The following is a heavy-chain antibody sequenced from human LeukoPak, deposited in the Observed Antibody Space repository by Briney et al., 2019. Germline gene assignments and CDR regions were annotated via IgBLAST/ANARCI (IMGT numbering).Heavy chain of an antibody. CDR2: IYYSGST. D-gene: IGHD5-18*01. V-gene: IGHV4-30-4*07. Sequence: PSETLSLTCAVSGGSISSGGYSWSWIRQPPGKGLEWIGYIYYSGSTYYNPSLKSRVTISVDTSKNQFSLKLSSVTAADTAVYYCARATEGYSYGYYFDYWGQGTLVTVSS. CDR1: GGSISSGGYS. J-gene: IGHJ4*02. CDR3: ARATEGYSYGYYFDY.